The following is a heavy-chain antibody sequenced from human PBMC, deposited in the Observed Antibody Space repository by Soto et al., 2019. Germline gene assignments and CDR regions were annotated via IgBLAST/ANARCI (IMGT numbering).Heavy chain of an antibody. Sequence: PGGSLRLSCAASGFTFSTYAMYWVRQAPGKGLEWVAVISYHGFNKFYADSVKGRFTISRDNSRNTLYLQMDSLRPEDTAVYYCARALAKDTSMVLDSFHNWGQGTKVNVSS. CDR1: GFTFSTYA. D-gene: IGHD5-18*01. V-gene: IGHV3-30-3*01. CDR2: ISYHGFNK. J-gene: IGHJ3*02. CDR3: ARALAKDTSMVLDSFHN.